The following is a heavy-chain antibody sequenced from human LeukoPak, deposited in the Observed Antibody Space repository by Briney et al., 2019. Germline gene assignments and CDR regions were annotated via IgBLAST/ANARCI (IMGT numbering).Heavy chain of an antibody. D-gene: IGHD4-17*01. CDR1: GFTFSSYS. Sequence: GGSLRLSCAASGFTFSSYSMNWVSQAPGKGLEWVSSISSSSSYIYYADSVKGRFTISRDNAKNSLYLQMNSLRAEDTAVYYCARAYGDCASHFDYWGQGTLVTVSS. V-gene: IGHV3-21*01. CDR3: ARAYGDCASHFDY. CDR2: ISSSSSYI. J-gene: IGHJ4*02.